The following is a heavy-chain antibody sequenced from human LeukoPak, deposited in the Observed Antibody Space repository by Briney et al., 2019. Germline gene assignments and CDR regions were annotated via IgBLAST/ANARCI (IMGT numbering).Heavy chain of an antibody. D-gene: IGHD3-10*01. J-gene: IGHJ6*03. Sequence: SGGSLRLSCAASGLTFSNYGMNWVRQAPGKGLEWVSAIYADSVKGRFTISRDNSKNMLYLQMNSLRAEDTAVYYCTKCLKWFGERNNYYYYMDVWGKGTTVTISS. CDR3: TKCLKWFGERNNYYYYMDV. V-gene: IGHV3-23*01. CDR2: I. CDR1: GLTFSNYG.